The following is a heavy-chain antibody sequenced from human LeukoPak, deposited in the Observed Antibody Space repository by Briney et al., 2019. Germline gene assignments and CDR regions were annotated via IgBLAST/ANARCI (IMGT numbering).Heavy chain of an antibody. V-gene: IGHV4-61*02. CDR3: AREGGFGVVIMVAFDI. CDR1: GGSISSGSYY. D-gene: IGHD3-3*01. Sequence: SETLSLTCTVSGGSISSGSYYWSWIRQPAGKGLEWIGRIYTSGSTNYNPSLKSRVTISVDTSKNQFSLKLSSVTAADTAVYYCAREGGFGVVIMVAFDIWGQGTMVTVSS. J-gene: IGHJ3*02. CDR2: IYTSGST.